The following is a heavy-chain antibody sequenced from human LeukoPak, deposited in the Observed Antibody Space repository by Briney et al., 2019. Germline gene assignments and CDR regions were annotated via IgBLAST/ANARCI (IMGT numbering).Heavy chain of an antibody. V-gene: IGHV1-18*01. J-gene: IGHJ6*02. CDR3: ASSIAVAALDLYYYGMDV. Sequence: ASVKVSCKASGYAFTNYDINWVRQAPGQGLEWMGWISAYNGNTSYAQKLQGRVTMTTDTSTSTAYMELRSLRSDDTAVYYCASSIAVAALDLYYYGMDVWGQGTTVTVSS. D-gene: IGHD6-19*01. CDR2: ISAYNGNT. CDR1: GYAFTNYD.